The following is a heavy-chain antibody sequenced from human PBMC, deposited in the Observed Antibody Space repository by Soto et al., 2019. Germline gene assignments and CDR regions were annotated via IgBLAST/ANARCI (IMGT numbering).Heavy chain of an antibody. CDR3: ARFDQVVRNWFDP. V-gene: IGHV4-39*07. J-gene: IGHJ5*02. CDR2: VYYSGDT. CDR1: GYSISNTGYY. Sequence: PSETLSLTCSVSGYSISNTGYYWGWLRQAPGKGLEYIASVYYSGDTYYNPSLKSRVTMSVDTSKNQFSLQLSSVKASDTAMYYCARFDQVVRNWFDPWGQGTLVTVSS. D-gene: IGHD6-13*01.